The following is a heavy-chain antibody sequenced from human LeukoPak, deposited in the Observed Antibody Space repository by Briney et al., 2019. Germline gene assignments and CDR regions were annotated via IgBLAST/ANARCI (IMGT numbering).Heavy chain of an antibody. Sequence: SGGSLRLSCAASGFTFSSYWMSWVRQAPGKGLEWVGRIRSKANSYATAYAASVKGRFTISRDDSKNTAYLQMNSLKIEDTAVYYCTRPYSSGYYWGQGTLVTVSS. J-gene: IGHJ4*02. D-gene: IGHD6-19*01. CDR1: GFTFSSYW. CDR3: TRPYSSGYY. V-gene: IGHV3-73*01. CDR2: IRSKANSYAT.